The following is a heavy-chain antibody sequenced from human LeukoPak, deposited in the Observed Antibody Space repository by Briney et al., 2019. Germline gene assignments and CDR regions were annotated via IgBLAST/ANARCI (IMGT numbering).Heavy chain of an antibody. J-gene: IGHJ4*02. CDR2: ISISSSYI. Sequence: GGSLRLSCAASGFTFSSYSMNWVRQAPGKGLEWVSSISISSSYIHYGDSLKGRFTISRDNAKNSLYLQMNALRAEDTAVYYCAKEMATTNSWGQGTLVTVSS. V-gene: IGHV3-21*01. D-gene: IGHD1-26*01. CDR3: AKEMATTNS. CDR1: GFTFSSYS.